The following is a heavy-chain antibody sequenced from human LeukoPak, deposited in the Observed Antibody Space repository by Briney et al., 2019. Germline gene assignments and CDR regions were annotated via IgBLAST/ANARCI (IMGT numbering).Heavy chain of an antibody. J-gene: IGHJ4*02. V-gene: IGHV3-23*01. Sequence: GGSLRLSCAASGFTFSSYDLGWFREAPGKGLEWVSGISGSGGSTYYADSVKGRFTISRDNSKNTLYLQMNSLRAEDTAVYYCAIGRGGYDSSPDYWGQGALVTVSP. CDR1: GFTFSSYD. D-gene: IGHD5-12*01. CDR3: AIGRGGYDSSPDY. CDR2: ISGSGGST.